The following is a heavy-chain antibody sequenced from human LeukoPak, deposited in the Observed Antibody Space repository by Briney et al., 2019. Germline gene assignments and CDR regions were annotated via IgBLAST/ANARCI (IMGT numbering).Heavy chain of an antibody. V-gene: IGHV3-30-3*01. CDR1: GFTFSSYA. D-gene: IGHD5-18*01. CDR3: ARDQGYSYGYHYYYGMDV. CDR2: ISYDGSNK. J-gene: IGHJ6*02. Sequence: PGGSLRLSCAASGFTFSSYAMHWVRQAPGKGLEWVAVISYDGSNKYYADSVKGRFTISRDNSKNTLYLQMNSLRAEDTAVYYCARDQGYSYGYHYYYGMDVWGQGTTVTVSS.